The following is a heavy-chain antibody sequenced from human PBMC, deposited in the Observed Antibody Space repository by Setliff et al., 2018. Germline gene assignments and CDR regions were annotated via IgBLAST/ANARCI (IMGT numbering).Heavy chain of an antibody. D-gene: IGHD5-12*01. V-gene: IGHV4-34*01. CDR2: INHSGST. J-gene: IGHJ3*02. CDR1: GGSFSGYY. CDR3: TRGPDGYTYQGAFDI. Sequence: SETLSLTCAVYGGSFSGYYWSWIRQPPGKGLEWIGEINHSGSTNYNPSPKSRVTISVDTSKNQFSLKLSSVTAADTAVYYCTRGPDGYTYQGAFDIWGQGTMVTVSS.